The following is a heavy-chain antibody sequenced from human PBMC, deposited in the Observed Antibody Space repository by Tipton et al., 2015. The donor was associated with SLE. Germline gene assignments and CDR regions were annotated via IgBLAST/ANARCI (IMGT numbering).Heavy chain of an antibody. J-gene: IGHJ3*02. D-gene: IGHD3-3*01. V-gene: IGHV4-39*07. CDR1: GGSISSSSYY. CDR2: IYYSGST. CDR3: ARLIDDFWSGPFDI. Sequence: TLSLTCTVSGGSISSSSYYWGWIRQPPGKGLEWIGSIYYSGSTYYNPSLKSRVTISVDTSKNQFSLKLSSVTAADTAVYYCARLIDDFWSGPFDIWGQGTMVTVSS.